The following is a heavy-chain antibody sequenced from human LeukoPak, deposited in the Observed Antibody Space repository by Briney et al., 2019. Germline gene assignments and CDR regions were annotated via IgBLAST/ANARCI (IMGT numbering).Heavy chain of an antibody. CDR2: IYYSGST. V-gene: IGHV4-39*07. Sequence: SETLSLTCTVSGGSISSSSYYWGWIRQPPGKGLEWIGSIYYSGSTYYNPSLKSRITISVDTSKNQFSLKLSSVTAADTAVYYCARDLHGDYRSRYFDYWGQGTLVTVSS. CDR1: GGSISSSSYY. J-gene: IGHJ4*02. D-gene: IGHD4-17*01. CDR3: ARDLHGDYRSRYFDY.